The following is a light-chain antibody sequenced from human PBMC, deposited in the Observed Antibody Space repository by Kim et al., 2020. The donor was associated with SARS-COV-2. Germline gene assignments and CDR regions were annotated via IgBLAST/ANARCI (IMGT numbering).Light chain of an antibody. CDR2: LNSDGSH. CDR3: QTWGTGIG. J-gene: IGLJ3*02. V-gene: IGLV4-69*01. CDR1: SGHSSYA. Sequence: QLVLTQSPSASASLGASVKLTCTQSSGHSSYAIAWHQQQPEKGPRYLMKLNSDGSHSKGDGIPDRFSGSSSGAERYLTISSLQSEDEADYYCQTWGTGIGFGGGTKLTVL.